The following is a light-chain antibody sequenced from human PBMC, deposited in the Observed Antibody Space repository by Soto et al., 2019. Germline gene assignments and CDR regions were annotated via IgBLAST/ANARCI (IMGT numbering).Light chain of an antibody. CDR3: SSYNTSSTVA. CDR2: EVS. J-gene: IGLJ2*01. Sequence: QSALTQSASVSGSPGQSITISCTGTSSDIGGYNYVSWYQQHPDKAPKLMIFEVSNRPSGVSNRCSGSKSGNTASLTISGLLPEDEADYYCSSYNTSSTVALGGGTKLPVL. CDR1: SSDIGGYNY. V-gene: IGLV2-14*01.